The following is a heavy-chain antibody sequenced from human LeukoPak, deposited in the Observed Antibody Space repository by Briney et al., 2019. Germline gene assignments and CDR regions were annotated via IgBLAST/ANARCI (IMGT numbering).Heavy chain of an antibody. D-gene: IGHD1-26*01. J-gene: IGHJ4*02. V-gene: IGHV4-38-2*02. CDR1: GYSISSGYY. Sequence: SETLSLTCTVSGYSISSGYYWGWIRQPPGKGLEGIGSIYHSGSTYYNPSLKSRVTISVDTSKNQFSLKLSSVTAADTAVYYCAREVEATPYYFDYWGQGTLVTVSS. CDR2: IYHSGST. CDR3: AREVEATPYYFDY.